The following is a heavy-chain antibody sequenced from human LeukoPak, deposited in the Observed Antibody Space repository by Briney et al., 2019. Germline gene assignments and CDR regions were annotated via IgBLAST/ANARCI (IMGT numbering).Heavy chain of an antibody. CDR3: ARAIRGYSGYDRVLGY. Sequence: ASVKVSCKASGYTFTGYYMHWVRQAPGQGLEWMGWINTNSGGTNYAQKFQGWVTMTRDTSISTAYMELSRLRSDDTAVYYCARAIRGYSGYDRVLGYWGQGTLVTVSS. J-gene: IGHJ4*02. V-gene: IGHV1-2*04. D-gene: IGHD5-12*01. CDR1: GYTFTGYY. CDR2: INTNSGGT.